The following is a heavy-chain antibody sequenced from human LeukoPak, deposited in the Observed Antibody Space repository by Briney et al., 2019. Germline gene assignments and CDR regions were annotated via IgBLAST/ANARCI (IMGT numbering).Heavy chain of an antibody. J-gene: IGHJ3*02. CDR3: TSGGDRWELPII. Sequence: GGSLRLSCAASGFTFSNYETRWVRHAPGKGLEWVSYISSGGRTKYYADSVRGRLTTSRDNAKRSLSLQMDSLRAEDTAVYYCTSGGDRWELPIIWGRGTMVIVSS. D-gene: IGHD1-26*01. V-gene: IGHV3-48*03. CDR1: GFTFSNYE. CDR2: ISSGGRTK.